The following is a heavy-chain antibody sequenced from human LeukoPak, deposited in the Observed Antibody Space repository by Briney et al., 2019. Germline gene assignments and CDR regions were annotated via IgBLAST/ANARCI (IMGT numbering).Heavy chain of an antibody. J-gene: IGHJ5*02. CDR2: ISYDGSNK. V-gene: IGHV3-30*04. CDR3: ARSYKSARYCSSTSCPPRAHLDH. CDR1: GFTFSSYA. Sequence: GRSLRLSCAASGFTFSSYAMHWVRQAPGKGLEWVAVISYDGSNKYYADSVKGRFTISRDNSKNTLYLQMNSLRAEDTAVYYCARSYKSARYCSSTSCPPRAHLDHWGQGTLVTVSS. D-gene: IGHD2-2*01.